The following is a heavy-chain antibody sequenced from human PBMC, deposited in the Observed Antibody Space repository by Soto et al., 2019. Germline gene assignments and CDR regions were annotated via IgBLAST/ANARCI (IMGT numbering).Heavy chain of an antibody. CDR2: ISGSGSST. J-gene: IGHJ4*02. D-gene: IGHD2-15*01. CDR3: AGCSGGSCYWY. Sequence: GGSLSLSCAAPCFPFRSNAMSWVRQAPGKGLEWVSVISGSGSSTYYADFVKGRFTTSRDNSKNTLYMQMNSLRAGDTAVYYCAGCSGGSCYWYWGQGT. V-gene: IGHV3-23*01. CDR1: CFPFRSNA.